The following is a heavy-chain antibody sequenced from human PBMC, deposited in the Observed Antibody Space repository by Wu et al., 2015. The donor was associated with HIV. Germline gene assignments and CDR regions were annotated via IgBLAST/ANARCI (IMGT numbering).Heavy chain of an antibody. V-gene: IGHV1-69*05. J-gene: IGHJ3*02. CDR2: IIPIFGTA. Sequence: QVQLVQSGAEVKKPGSSVKVSCKASGGTFSSYAISWVRQAPGQGLEWMGGIIPIFGTANYAQKFQGRVTITTDESTSTAYMELSSLRSEDTAVYYCARVGPSVATILDAFDIWAKGNGHRLF. D-gene: IGHD5-24*01. CDR1: GGTFSSYA. CDR3: ARVGPSVATILDAFDI.